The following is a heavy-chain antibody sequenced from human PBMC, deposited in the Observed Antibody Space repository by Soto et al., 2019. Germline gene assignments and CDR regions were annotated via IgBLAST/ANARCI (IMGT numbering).Heavy chain of an antibody. V-gene: IGHV4-38-2*01. CDR2: IYHSGNT. J-gene: IGHJ5*02. Sequence: SETLSLTCAVSGYSISSGYYWGWIRQPPGKGLEWIGSIYHSGNTYYNPSLKSRITISVDTSKNQFSLKLSSVTAADTAVYYCASTSFCSGGSCWFWFDPWGQGTLVTVSS. D-gene: IGHD2-15*01. CDR1: GYSISSGYY. CDR3: ASTSFCSGGSCWFWFDP.